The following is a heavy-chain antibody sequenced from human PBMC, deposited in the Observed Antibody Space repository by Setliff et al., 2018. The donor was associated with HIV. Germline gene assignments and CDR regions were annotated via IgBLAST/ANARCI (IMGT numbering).Heavy chain of an antibody. D-gene: IGHD2-2*01. Sequence: LSLTCTVSGGSISTYYWSWIRQPPGNGLEWIGYIYYTGSTNYNPSLKSRVTISVDTSKNQFSLNLSSVTAADTAVYYCARVACSSTSCPRRYAFDMWGQGTMVTV. CDR3: ARVACSSTSCPRRYAFDM. J-gene: IGHJ3*02. V-gene: IGHV4-59*01. CDR2: IYYTGST. CDR1: GGSISTYY.